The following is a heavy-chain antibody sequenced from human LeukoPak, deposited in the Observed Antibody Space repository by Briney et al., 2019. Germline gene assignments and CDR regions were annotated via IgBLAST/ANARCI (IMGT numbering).Heavy chain of an antibody. CDR1: GGTFSSYA. D-gene: IGHD3-10*01. Sequence: ASVKVSCKASGGTFSSYAISWVRQAPGQGLEWMGGIIPIFGTANYAQKFQGRVTITADESTSTAYMELSSLRSEDTAVYYCARDGLGGLLFDYWGQGTLVTVSS. J-gene: IGHJ4*02. CDR3: ARDGLGGLLFDY. V-gene: IGHV1-69*13. CDR2: IIPIFGTA.